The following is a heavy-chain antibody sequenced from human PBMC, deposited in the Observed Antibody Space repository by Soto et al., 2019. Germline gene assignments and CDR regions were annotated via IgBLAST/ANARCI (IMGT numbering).Heavy chain of an antibody. Sequence: EAHLVGSGGGLVQPGGSLRRSCAASGFAGSANYLSWVRQAPGKGLEWVSLIYSGGDTDYADSVRGRFTISRDNSKNTLYLQMNSLKAEDTAVYYCATRMTTAPYWGQGALVNVSS. CDR2: IYSGGDT. J-gene: IGHJ4*02. CDR1: GFAGSANY. CDR3: ATRMTTAPY. D-gene: IGHD4-17*01. V-gene: IGHV3-66*01.